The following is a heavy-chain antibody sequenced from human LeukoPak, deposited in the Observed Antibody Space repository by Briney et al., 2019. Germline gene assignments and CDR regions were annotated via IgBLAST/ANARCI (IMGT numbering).Heavy chain of an antibody. V-gene: IGHV4-34*01. D-gene: IGHD6-13*01. CDR1: GGSFSGHY. CDR3: AAAAGYNWFDP. J-gene: IGHJ5*02. Sequence: PSETLSLTCAVYGGSFSGHYWSWIRQPPGKGLEWIGEINHSGSTNYNPSLKSRVTISVDTSKNQFSLKLSSVTAADTAVYYCAAAAGYNWFDPWGQGTLVTVSS. CDR2: INHSGST.